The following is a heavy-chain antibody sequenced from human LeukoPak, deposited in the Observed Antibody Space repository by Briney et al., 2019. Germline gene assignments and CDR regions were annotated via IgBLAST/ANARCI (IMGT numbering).Heavy chain of an antibody. D-gene: IGHD6-6*01. CDR3: ARELEYSSSDDAFDI. V-gene: IGHV1-69*06. J-gene: IGHJ3*02. Sequence: SVKVSCKASGYTFSSYGISWVRQAPGQGLEWMGGIIPIFGTANCAQKFQGRVTITADKSTSTAYMELSSLRSEDTAVYYCARELEYSSSDDAFDIWGQGTMVTVSS. CDR2: IIPIFGTA. CDR1: GYTFSSYG.